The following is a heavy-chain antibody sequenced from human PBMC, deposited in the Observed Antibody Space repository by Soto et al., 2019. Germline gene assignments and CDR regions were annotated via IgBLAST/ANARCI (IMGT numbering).Heavy chain of an antibody. V-gene: IGHV1-18*01. CDR1: GYTFTSYG. D-gene: IGHD3-22*01. CDR3: AREGSYYYELPNYYYGMDV. J-gene: IGHJ6*02. Sequence: ASVKVSCKASGYTFTSYGISWVRQAPGQGLEWMGWISAYNGNTNYAQKLQGRVTMTTDTSTSTAYMELRSLRSDDTAVYYCAREGSYYYELPNYYYGMDVWAQGTTVNVSS. CDR2: ISAYNGNT.